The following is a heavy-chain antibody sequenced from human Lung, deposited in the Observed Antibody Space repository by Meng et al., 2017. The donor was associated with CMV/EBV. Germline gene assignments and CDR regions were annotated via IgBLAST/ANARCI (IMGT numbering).Heavy chain of an antibody. V-gene: IGHV2-5*02. Sequence: QTPWKGSVPTLGKPRQTSTLTGIFSGISLSTRQVGVGWIRQPPGKALEWLAVIYWDDDKRYSPSLKSRLTFTKDTSKNQVVLTLTNMDPVDTATYYCALFTGSWFDPWGQGTLVTVSS. CDR2: IYWDDDK. J-gene: IGHJ5*02. CDR1: GISLSTRQVG. D-gene: IGHD1-14*01. CDR3: ALFTGSWFDP.